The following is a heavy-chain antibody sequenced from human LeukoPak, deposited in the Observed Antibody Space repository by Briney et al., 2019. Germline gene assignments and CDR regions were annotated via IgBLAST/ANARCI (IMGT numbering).Heavy chain of an antibody. CDR3: AKGGYYYENDAFDI. V-gene: IGHV3-7*01. Sequence: GGSLRLSCAASGFTFSTYWMAWVRQAPGKGLEWVANIKYDGSEKYYVDSVKGRFTISRDNAKNSLYLQMNSLRAEDTAVYYCAKGGYYYENDAFDIWGQGTMVTVSS. CDR2: IKYDGSEK. D-gene: IGHD3-22*01. CDR1: GFTFSTYW. J-gene: IGHJ3*02.